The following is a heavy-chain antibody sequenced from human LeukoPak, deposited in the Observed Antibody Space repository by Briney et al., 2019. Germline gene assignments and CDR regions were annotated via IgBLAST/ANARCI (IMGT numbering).Heavy chain of an antibody. D-gene: IGHD3-10*01. CDR1: GGSISSYY. J-gene: IGHJ6*03. CDR3: ARTTMVRGTYYMDV. V-gene: IGHV4-59*01. CDR2: IYYSGST. Sequence: PSETLSLTCTVSGGSISSYYWSWIRQPPGKGLEWIGYIYYSGSTNYNTSLKTRVTISVDTSKNQFSLKLNSVTAADTAVYYCARTTMVRGTYYMDVWGKGTTVTVSS.